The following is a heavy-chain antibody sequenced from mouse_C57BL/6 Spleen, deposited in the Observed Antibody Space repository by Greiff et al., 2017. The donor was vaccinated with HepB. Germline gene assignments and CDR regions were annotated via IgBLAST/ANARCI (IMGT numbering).Heavy chain of an antibody. V-gene: IGHV7-3*01. D-gene: IGHD2-1*01. CDR3: ARDLLLPNGYFDV. CDR2: IRNKANGYTT. CDR1: GFTFTDYY. J-gene: IGHJ1*03. Sequence: EVKVVESGGGLVQPGGSLSLSCAASGFTFTDYYMSWVRQPPGKALEWLGFIRNKANGYTTEYSASVKGRFTISRDNSQSILYLQMNALRAEDSATYYCARDLLLPNGYFDVWGTGTTVTVSS.